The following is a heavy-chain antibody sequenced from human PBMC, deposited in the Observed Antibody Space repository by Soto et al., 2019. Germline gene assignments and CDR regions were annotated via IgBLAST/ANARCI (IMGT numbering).Heavy chain of an antibody. J-gene: IGHJ4*02. CDR1: GGYISSGNW. CDR3: ARIPAAGYVDD. CDR2: IHHSGTA. V-gene: IGHV4-4*02. Sequence: SETLSLTCAVSGGYISSGNWWSWVRQPPGKGLDWIGEIHHSGTANYNPSLKSRVSISVDISKNQLSLEVSSLTAAGTAVYYCARIPAAGYVDDWGQGTLVTVSS. D-gene: IGHD6-13*01.